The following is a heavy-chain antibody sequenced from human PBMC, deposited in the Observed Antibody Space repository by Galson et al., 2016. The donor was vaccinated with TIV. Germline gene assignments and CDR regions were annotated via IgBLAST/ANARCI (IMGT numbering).Heavy chain of an antibody. CDR1: AYTLIGYE. CDR3: AREAVTGFYYYYMDV. V-gene: IGHV3-48*03. Sequence: SLRLSCAASAYTLIGYEMTWVRQAPGKGLEWISNIDTSGATIYYADSVKGRFTISRGNAKKSLSLQMNSLRAEDTAVYYCAREAVTGFYYYYMDVWGKGTTVTVSS. D-gene: IGHD4-17*01. J-gene: IGHJ6*03. CDR2: IDTSGATI.